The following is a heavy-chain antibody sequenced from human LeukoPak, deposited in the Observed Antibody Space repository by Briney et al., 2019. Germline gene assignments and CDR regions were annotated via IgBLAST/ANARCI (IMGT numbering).Heavy chain of an antibody. D-gene: IGHD4-17*01. V-gene: IGHV1-8*03. Sequence: GASVKVSCKASGYTFTNYAISWVRQAPGQGLEWMGWMNPNSGNTGYAQKFQGRVTITRNTSISTAYMELSSLRSEDTAVYYCARAPVTTGPYYYYMDVWGKGTAVTVSS. CDR3: ARAPVTTGPYYYYMDV. CDR1: GYTFTNYA. CDR2: MNPNSGNT. J-gene: IGHJ6*03.